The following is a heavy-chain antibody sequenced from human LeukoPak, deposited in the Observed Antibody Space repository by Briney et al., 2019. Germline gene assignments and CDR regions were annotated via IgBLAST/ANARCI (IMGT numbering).Heavy chain of an antibody. CDR3: ARDRPPRYYFDY. CDR1: GGTFSSYA. J-gene: IGHJ4*02. V-gene: IGHV1-69*13. Sequence: SVKVSCKASGGTFSSYAISWVRQAPGQELEWMGGIIPIFGTANYAQKFQGRVTITADESTSTAYMELSSLRSEDTAVYYCARDRPPRYYFDYWGQGTLVTVSS. CDR2: IIPIFGTA.